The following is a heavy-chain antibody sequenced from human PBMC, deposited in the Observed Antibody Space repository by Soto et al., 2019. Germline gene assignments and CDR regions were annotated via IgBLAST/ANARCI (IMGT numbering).Heavy chain of an antibody. V-gene: IGHV4-30-2*03. CDR3: ARRHGLDIDAYY. J-gene: IGHJ4*02. CDR2: IYYSGST. CDR1: GGSIIGIGYS. D-gene: IGHD3-10*01. Sequence: SLTLCLPYAVAGGSIIGIGYSRILIHQPPRKGLEWIGSIYYSGSTYYNPSLKSRVTISVDTSKNQFSLKLSSVTAADTAVYFCARRHGLDIDAYYWGQGILVTVSS.